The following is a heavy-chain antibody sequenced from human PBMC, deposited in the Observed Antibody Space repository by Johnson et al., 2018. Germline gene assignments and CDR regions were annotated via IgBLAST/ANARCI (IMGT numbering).Heavy chain of an antibody. CDR2: IYYSGST. D-gene: IGHD1-20*01. CDR3: GGGGITGTTDAFDI. Sequence: QVQLQESGPGLVKPSETLSLTCTVSGGSISSYYWSWIRQPPGKGLEWIGYIYYSGSTNYNPSLKSRVTISVDTSKNQFPLKLSPVTAADTAGYYCGGGGITGTTDAFDIWGQGTMVTVSS. J-gene: IGHJ3*02. CDR1: GGSISSYY. V-gene: IGHV4-59*01.